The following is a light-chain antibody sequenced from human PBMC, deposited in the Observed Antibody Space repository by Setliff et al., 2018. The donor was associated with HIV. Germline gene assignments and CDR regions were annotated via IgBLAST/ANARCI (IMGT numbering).Light chain of an antibody. CDR2: AVI. V-gene: IGLV2-14*03. CDR1: SSDVGGYNY. Sequence: QSALAQPASVSGSPGQSITISCTGTSSDVGGYNYVSWYQQHPGKAPKVIIYAVIRRPSGISNRFSGSKSGNTASLTISGLQAEDEADYYCSSYTSSNTYVVGTGTKVTVL. J-gene: IGLJ1*01. CDR3: SSYTSSNTYV.